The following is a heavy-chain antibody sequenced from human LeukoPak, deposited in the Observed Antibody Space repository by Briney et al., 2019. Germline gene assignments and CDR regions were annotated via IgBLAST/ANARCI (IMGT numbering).Heavy chain of an antibody. J-gene: IGHJ6*04. CDR2: ISSSSSYI. CDR3: ARDRSLVGDV. Sequence: GGSLRLSCAASGFTFSSYSMNWVRQAPGKGLEWVSSISSSSSYIYYADSVKGRFTISRDNDKNSLYLQMNSLRAEDTAVYYCARDRSLVGDVWGKGTTVTVSS. D-gene: IGHD2-2*01. V-gene: IGHV3-21*01. CDR1: GFTFSSYS.